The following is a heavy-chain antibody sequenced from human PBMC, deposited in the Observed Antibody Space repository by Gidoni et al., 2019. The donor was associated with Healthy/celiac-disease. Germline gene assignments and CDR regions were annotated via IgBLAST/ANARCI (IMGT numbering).Heavy chain of an antibody. Sequence: EVQLLESGGGLVQPGWSLSLSCTASGFTFSSYAMSWVRQAPGKGLEWVSAISGSGGSTYYADSVKGRFTISRDNSKNTLYLQMNSLRAEDTAVYYCAKSSGSYRTAIFDYWGQGTLVTVSS. D-gene: IGHD1-26*01. CDR3: AKSSGSYRTAIFDY. CDR2: ISGSGGST. CDR1: GFTFSSYA. J-gene: IGHJ4*02. V-gene: IGHV3-23*01.